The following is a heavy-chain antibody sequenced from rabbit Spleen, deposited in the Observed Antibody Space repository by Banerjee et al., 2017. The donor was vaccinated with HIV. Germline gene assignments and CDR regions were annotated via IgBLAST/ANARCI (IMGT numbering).Heavy chain of an antibody. CDR3: AREGWSSGGGYPFDL. CDR2: INAITGKA. CDR1: GFSFSNKAV. D-gene: IGHD1-1*01. Sequence: QEQLVESGGGLVQPGGSLKLSCTASGFSFSNKAVMCWVRQAPGKGLEWIACINAITGKAVYASWAKGRFTISKTSSTTMTLQMTSLTAADTATYFCAREGWSSGGGYPFDLWGPGTLVTVS. J-gene: IGHJ4*01. V-gene: IGHV1S45*01.